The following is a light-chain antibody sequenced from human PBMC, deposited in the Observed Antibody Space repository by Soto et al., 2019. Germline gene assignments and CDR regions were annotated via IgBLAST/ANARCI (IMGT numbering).Light chain of an antibody. J-gene: IGKJ3*01. CDR2: DAS. CDR1: QSISSY. CDR3: HQRSTWPFT. V-gene: IGKV3-11*01. Sequence: EIVLTQSPATLSLSPGERATLSRRASQSISSYLAWYQQKPDQAPRLLIYDASNRATGIPARFSGSGSGTDFTLTISSLEPEDFGVYYCHQRSTWPFTFGPGTKVASK.